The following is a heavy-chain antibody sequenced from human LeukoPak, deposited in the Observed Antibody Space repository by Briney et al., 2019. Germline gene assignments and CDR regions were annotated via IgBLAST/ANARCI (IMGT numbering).Heavy chain of an antibody. J-gene: IGHJ4*02. Sequence: GGSLRLSCLTSGFTLSTNAMSWVRQAPGKGLEWISGISGSGASTYYADSVKGRFTISRDDSRNTLYLQMNSLRGDDTAVYYCAKDVGKWESLHFFDYWGQGTPVTASS. D-gene: IGHD1-26*01. CDR2: ISGSGAST. CDR3: AKDVGKWESLHFFDY. CDR1: GFTLSTNA. V-gene: IGHV3-23*01.